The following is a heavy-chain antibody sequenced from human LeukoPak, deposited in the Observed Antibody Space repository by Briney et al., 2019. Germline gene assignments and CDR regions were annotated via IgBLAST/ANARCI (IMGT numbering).Heavy chain of an antibody. CDR3: ARDMGSDFWSGYYRHDAFDI. D-gene: IGHD3-3*01. CDR2: ISSSSSYI. V-gene: IGHV3-21*01. CDR1: GFTFSSYS. Sequence: GGSLRLSCAAPGFTFSSYSMNWVRQAPGKGLEWVSSISSSSSYIYYADSVKGRFTISRDNAKNSLYLQMNSLRAEDTAVYYCARDMGSDFWSGYYRHDAFDIWGQGTMVTVSS. J-gene: IGHJ3*02.